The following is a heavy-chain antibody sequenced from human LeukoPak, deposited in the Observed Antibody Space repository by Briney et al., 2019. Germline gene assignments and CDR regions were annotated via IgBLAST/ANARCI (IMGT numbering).Heavy chain of an antibody. J-gene: IGHJ3*02. D-gene: IGHD3-10*01. Sequence: ASVKVSCKASGGTFSSYAISWVRQAPGQGLEWMGGIIPIFGTANYAQKFQGRVTITADESTSTAYMELSSLRSEDTAVYYCAREMGWGIYAFDIWGQGTMVTVSS. CDR3: AREMGWGIYAFDI. CDR2: IIPIFGTA. V-gene: IGHV1-69*13. CDR1: GGTFSSYA.